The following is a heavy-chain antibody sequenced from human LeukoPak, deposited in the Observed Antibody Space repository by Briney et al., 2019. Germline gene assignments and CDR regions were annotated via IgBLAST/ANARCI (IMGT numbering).Heavy chain of an antibody. CDR1: GGSISSRSYY. CDR3: ARDSSGSYDNWFDP. V-gene: IGHV4-39*07. J-gene: IGHJ5*02. D-gene: IGHD1-26*01. CDR2: IYYSGST. Sequence: SETLSLTCSVSGGSISSRSYYWGWIRQPPGKGLEWIGSIYYSGSTYYNPSLKSRVTISVDTSKNQFSLKLSSVTAADTAVYYCARDSSGSYDNWFDPWGQGTLVTVSS.